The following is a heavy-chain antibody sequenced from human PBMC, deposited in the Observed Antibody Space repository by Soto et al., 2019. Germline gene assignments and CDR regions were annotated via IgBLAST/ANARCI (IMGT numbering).Heavy chain of an antibody. J-gene: IGHJ6*02. CDR2: INPNSGGT. CDR1: GYTFTGYY. Sequence: GASVKVSCKASGYTFTGYYMHWVRQAPGQGLEWMGWINPNSGGTNYAQKFQGWVTMTRDTSISTAYMELSRLRSDDTAVYYCARAPSVDIVATSGPKDYYYYGMDVWGQGTTVTVSS. CDR3: ARAPSVDIVATSGPKDYYYYGMDV. V-gene: IGHV1-2*04. D-gene: IGHD5-12*01.